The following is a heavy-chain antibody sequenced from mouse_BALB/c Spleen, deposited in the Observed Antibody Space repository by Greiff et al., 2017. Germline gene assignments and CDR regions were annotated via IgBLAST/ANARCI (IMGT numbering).Heavy chain of an antibody. CDR3: ARGPYGAYGNFDD. V-gene: IGHV1-54*01. Sequence: VQLQQSGAELVRPGTSVKVSCKASGYAFTNYLIEWVKQRPGQGLEWIGVINPGSGGTNYNEKFKGKATLTADKSSSTAYMQLSSLTSDDSAVYFCARGPYGAYGNFDDWGQGTTLTVSS. CDR1: GYAFTNYL. D-gene: IGHD2-1*01. J-gene: IGHJ2*01. CDR2: INPGSGGT.